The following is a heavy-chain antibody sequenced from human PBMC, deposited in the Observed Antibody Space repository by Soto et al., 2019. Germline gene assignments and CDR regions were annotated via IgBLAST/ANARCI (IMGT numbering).Heavy chain of an antibody. CDR2: IWSDGSTK. V-gene: IGHV3-33*01. CDR3: ARDLRRGYGMDV. CDR1: GFTFSSYG. Sequence: QVQLVESGGGVVQPGRSLRLSCAASGFTFSSYGMHWVRQAPGKGLEWVAVIWSDGSTKYYADSVKGRFTISRDISNTLYLQMNKLRAEDTALYCCARDLRRGYGMDVWGQGTTVTVSS. J-gene: IGHJ6*02.